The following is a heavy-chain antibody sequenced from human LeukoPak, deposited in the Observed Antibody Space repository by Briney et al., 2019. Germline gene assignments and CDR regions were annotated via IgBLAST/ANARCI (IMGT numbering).Heavy chain of an antibody. D-gene: IGHD3-10*01. V-gene: IGHV3-21*01. CDR2: ISSSSSYI. Sequence: PGGSLRLSCAASGFTFSSYSMNWVRQAPGKGLEWVSSISSSSSYIYYADSVKGRFTISRDNAKNSLYLQMNSLRAEDTAVYYCARDGWFGDYNWFDPWGQGTLVTVSS. CDR1: GFTFSSYS. J-gene: IGHJ5*02. CDR3: ARDGWFGDYNWFDP.